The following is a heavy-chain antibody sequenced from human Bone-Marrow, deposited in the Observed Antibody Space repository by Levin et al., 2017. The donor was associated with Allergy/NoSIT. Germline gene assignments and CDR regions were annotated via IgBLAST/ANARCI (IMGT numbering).Heavy chain of an antibody. CDR3: ARGGRGDPVPFDY. V-gene: IGHV4-59*01. D-gene: IGHD2-21*01. Sequence: PSETLSLTCTVSGASINYSYWSWVRQSPTKGLEWIGFIDYSGNANYNPPLMGRAIISIDTSKNLFSLNVTSVTAADTAVYFCARGGRGDPVPFDYWGQGSLVTVSS. CDR2: IDYSGNA. J-gene: IGHJ4*02. CDR1: GASINYSY.